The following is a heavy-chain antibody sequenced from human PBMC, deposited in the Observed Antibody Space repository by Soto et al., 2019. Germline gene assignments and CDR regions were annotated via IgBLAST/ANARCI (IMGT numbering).Heavy chain of an antibody. CDR1: GFAFNNYG. D-gene: IGHD2-2*01. Sequence: GGSLRLSCTVSGFAFNNYGINWVRQAPGKGLEWVSSISKSDYTYYSDSVKGRFTISRDNANNSVSLQMNTLRVEDTAVYYCAREDSIIIPAVSDFWGQGTLVTVSS. CDR2: ISKSDYT. CDR3: AREDSIIIPAVSDF. V-gene: IGHV3-21*01. J-gene: IGHJ4*02.